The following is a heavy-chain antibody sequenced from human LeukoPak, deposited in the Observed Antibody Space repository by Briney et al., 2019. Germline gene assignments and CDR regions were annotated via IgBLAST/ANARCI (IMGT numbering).Heavy chain of an antibody. J-gene: IGHJ4*02. CDR1: GGSISSYY. D-gene: IGHD6-19*01. CDR3: ARIVAVAGTKGFDY. Sequence: PSETLCLTCTVSGGSISSYYWSWIRQPAGKGLEWIGRIYTSGSTNYNPSLRSRVTMSVDTSKNQFSLKLSSVTAADTAVYYCARIVAVAGTKGFDYWGQGTLVTVSS. V-gene: IGHV4-4*07. CDR2: IYTSGST.